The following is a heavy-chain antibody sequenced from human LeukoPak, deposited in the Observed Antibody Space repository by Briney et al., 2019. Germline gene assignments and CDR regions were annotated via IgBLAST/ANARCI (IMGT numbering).Heavy chain of an antibody. D-gene: IGHD1-26*01. CDR3: ARRGRGSYDEGAYFDY. J-gene: IGHJ4*02. CDR1: AGSISSSSYY. Sequence: TSETLSLTCTVSAGSISSSSYYWGWIRQPPGKGLEWIGSIYYSGSTYYNPSLKSRVTIFVDTSKNQFSLKLSSVTAADTAVYYCARRGRGSYDEGAYFDYWGQGTLVTVSS. V-gene: IGHV4-39*01. CDR2: IYYSGST.